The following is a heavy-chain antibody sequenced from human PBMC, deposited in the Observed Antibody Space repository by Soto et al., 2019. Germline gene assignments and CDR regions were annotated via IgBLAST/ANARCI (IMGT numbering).Heavy chain of an antibody. V-gene: IGHV4-38-2*01. CDR2: IYHSGST. Sequence: SETLSLTCAVSGYSISSGYYWGWIRQPPGKGLEWIGSIYHSGSTYYNPSLKSRVTISVDTSKNQFSLKLSSVTAADTAVYYCARSTLEKNYYSYGMDVWGQGTTVTVSS. CDR3: ARSTLEKNYYSYGMDV. J-gene: IGHJ6*02. CDR1: GYSISSGYY.